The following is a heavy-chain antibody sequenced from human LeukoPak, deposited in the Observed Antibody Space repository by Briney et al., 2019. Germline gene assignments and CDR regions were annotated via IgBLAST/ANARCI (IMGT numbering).Heavy chain of an antibody. Sequence: GGPLRLSCAASGFTFSSNYMSWVRQAPGKGLEWVSVIYSAGSTYYADSVKGRFTISRDNSKNTLYLQMNSLRAEGTAVYYCARDLSFDYWGQGTLVTVSS. CDR3: ARDLSFDY. J-gene: IGHJ4*02. CDR1: GFTFSSNY. D-gene: IGHD3-16*02. V-gene: IGHV3-53*01. CDR2: IYSAGST.